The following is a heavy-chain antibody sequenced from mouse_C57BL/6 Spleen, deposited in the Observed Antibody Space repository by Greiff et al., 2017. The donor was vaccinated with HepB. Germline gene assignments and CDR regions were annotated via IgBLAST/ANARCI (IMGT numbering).Heavy chain of an antibody. CDR1: GFTFSDYG. CDR3: ARDYISYLAWFAY. V-gene: IGHV5-17*01. J-gene: IGHJ3*01. Sequence: EVKLVESGGGLVKPGGSLKLSCAASGFTFSDYGMHWVRQAPEKGLEWVAYISSGSSTIYYADTVKGRFTIARDNAKNTLFLLLTCLRSEDTAIYYCARDYISYLAWFAYWGHGPLVTVSA. D-gene: IGHD2-12*01. CDR2: ISSGSSTI.